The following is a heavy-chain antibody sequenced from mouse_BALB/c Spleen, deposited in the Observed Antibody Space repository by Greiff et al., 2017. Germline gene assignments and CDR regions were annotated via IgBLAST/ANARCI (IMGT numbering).Heavy chain of an antibody. D-gene: IGHD3-1*01. CDR2: IDPYNGGT. Sequence: EVKLVESGPELGKPGASVKISCKASGYLFTGYNMYWVKQSHRKSLEWIGYIDPYNGGTSYNQKSKGKATLTVDKSSSTAYMHLNSLTSEDSAIYYCARGELSGYPWFAYWGQGTLVTVSA. V-gene: IGHV1S135*01. J-gene: IGHJ3*01. CDR1: GYLFTGYN. CDR3: ARGELSGYPWFAY.